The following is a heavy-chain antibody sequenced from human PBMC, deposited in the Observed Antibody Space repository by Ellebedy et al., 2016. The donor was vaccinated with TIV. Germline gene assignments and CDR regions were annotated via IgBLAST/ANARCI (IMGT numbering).Heavy chain of an antibody. D-gene: IGHD6-13*01. V-gene: IGHV3-7*01. CDR1: GFTFSSYW. Sequence: GGSLRLSXAASGFTFSSYWMSWVRQAPGKGLEWVANIKQDGSEKYYVDSVKGRFTISRDNAKNSLYLQMNSLRAEDTAVYYCARSRVIAAAGIDNWFDPWGQGTLVTVSS. CDR2: IKQDGSEK. J-gene: IGHJ5*02. CDR3: ARSRVIAAAGIDNWFDP.